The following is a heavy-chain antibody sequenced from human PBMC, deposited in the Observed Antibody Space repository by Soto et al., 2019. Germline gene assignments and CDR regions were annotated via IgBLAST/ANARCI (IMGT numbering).Heavy chain of an antibody. CDR2: IYSGGAT. Sequence: EVQLVESGGGLVQPGGSLRLSCAASGFTVSNNYMRWVRQAPGKGLEWVSLIYSGGATYYADSVKGRFTISRDNSKNTLFPQINSPGAGDTAVYYCARDGTYNWVGGQGILVTVSS. D-gene: IGHD1-1*01. V-gene: IGHV3-66*01. J-gene: IGHJ4*02. CDR1: GFTVSNNY. CDR3: ARDGTYNWV.